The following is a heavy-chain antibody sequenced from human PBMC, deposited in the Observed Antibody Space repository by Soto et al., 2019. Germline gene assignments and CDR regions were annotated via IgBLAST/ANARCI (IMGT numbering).Heavy chain of an antibody. CDR2: ISGSGGST. CDR1: GFTFSSYA. CDR3: AKDVRGYSYGTFDY. V-gene: IGHV3-23*01. D-gene: IGHD5-18*01. Sequence: GGSLRLSCAASGFTFSSYAMSWVRQAPGKGLEWVSAISGSGGSTYYADSVKGRFTIFRDNSKNTLYLQMNSLRAEDTAVYYCAKDVRGYSYGTFDYWGQGTLVTVSS. J-gene: IGHJ4*02.